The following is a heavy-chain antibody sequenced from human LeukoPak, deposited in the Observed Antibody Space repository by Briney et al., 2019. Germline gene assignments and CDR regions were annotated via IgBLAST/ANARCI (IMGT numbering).Heavy chain of an antibody. D-gene: IGHD1-7*01. J-gene: IGHJ4*02. CDR1: GFPFRSYS. CDR3: ARDTYNWNYGYDY. CDR2: ISTTSTYV. V-gene: IGHV3-21*01. Sequence: GGSLRLSCAASGFPFRSYSMNWVRQAPGKGLEWVSSISTTSTYVYYVDSVKGRFPISRDNAKNSLYLQMNSLRAEDTAVYYCARDTYNWNYGYDYWGQGTLVTVSS.